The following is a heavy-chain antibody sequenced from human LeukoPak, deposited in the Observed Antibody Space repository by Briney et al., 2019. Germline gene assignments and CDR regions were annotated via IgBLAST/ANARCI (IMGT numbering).Heavy chain of an antibody. Sequence: SETLSLTCAVSGGSISSYYWNWIRQPPGKGLEWIGYIHYSGSTNYNPSLKSRVTISVDTSKNQFSLKLSSVTAADTAVYYCAKGEGIVPATMWPFHYWGQGTRVTVSS. V-gene: IGHV4-59*01. CDR2: IHYSGST. J-gene: IGHJ4*02. CDR3: AKGEGIVPATMWPFHY. D-gene: IGHD2-2*01. CDR1: GGSISSYY.